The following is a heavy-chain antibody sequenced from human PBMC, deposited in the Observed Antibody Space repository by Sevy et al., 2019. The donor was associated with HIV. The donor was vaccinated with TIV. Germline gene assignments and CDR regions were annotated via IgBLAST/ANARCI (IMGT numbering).Heavy chain of an antibody. CDR2: IYSGGST. CDR1: GFTVSSNY. V-gene: IGHV3-53*01. CDR3: ARARSHDAFDI. J-gene: IGHJ3*02. Sequence: GGSLRLSCAASGFTVSSNYMSWVRQAPGKGLEWVPVIYSGGSTYYADSVKGRFTISRDNSKNTLYLQMNSLRAEDTAVYYCARARSHDAFDIWGQGTMVTVSS.